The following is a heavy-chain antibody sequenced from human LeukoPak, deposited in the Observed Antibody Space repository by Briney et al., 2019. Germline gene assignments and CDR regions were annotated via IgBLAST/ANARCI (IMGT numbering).Heavy chain of an antibody. CDR1: GHTITGYY. Sequence: ASVKVSCKGSGHTITGYYMHWVRQAPGQGLEWMGRINPNSGGTNYAQKFQGRVTMTRDTSNSTAYMELSRLRSDDTAVYYCARDHKGVLDYWGQGTLVTVSS. CDR3: ARDHKGVLDY. D-gene: IGHD3-10*01. J-gene: IGHJ4*02. CDR2: INPNSGGT. V-gene: IGHV1-2*06.